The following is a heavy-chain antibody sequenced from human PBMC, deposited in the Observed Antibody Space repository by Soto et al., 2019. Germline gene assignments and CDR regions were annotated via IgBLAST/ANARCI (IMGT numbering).Heavy chain of an antibody. V-gene: IGHV4-59*08. J-gene: IGHJ4*02. CDR1: GGSISSYY. CDR2: IYNSGST. CDR3: ASMGYHYGSGSYLLAY. D-gene: IGHD3-10*01. Sequence: SETLSLTCTVSGGSISSYYWTWIRQPPGKGLEWIGFIYNSGSTHYNPSLRSRVTISVDTSKNQFSLKLRSVTAADTAVYYCASMGYHYGSGSYLLAYWAQGTLVTVSS.